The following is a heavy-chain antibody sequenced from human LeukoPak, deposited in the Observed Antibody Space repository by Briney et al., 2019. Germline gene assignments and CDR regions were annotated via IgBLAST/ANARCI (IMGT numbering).Heavy chain of an antibody. CDR3: AKRRDSSGWYRAFDI. CDR2: ISGSGGST. CDR1: GFTFSSYA. V-gene: IGHV3-23*01. D-gene: IGHD6-19*01. Sequence: GGSLRLSCAASGFTFSSYATSWVRQAPGKGLEWVSAISGSGGSTYYADSVKGRFTISRDNSKNTLYLQMNSLRAEDTAVYYCAKRRDSSGWYRAFDIWGQGTMVTVSS. J-gene: IGHJ3*02.